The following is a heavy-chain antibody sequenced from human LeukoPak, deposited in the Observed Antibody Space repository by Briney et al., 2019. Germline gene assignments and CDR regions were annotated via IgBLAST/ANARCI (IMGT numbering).Heavy chain of an antibody. CDR2: ISGSGGST. Sequence: PGGSLRLSCAASGFTFSSYAMSWVRQAPGKGLEWVSAISGSGGSTYYADSVKGRFTISRDNSKNALYLQMNSLRAEDTAVYYCARDGLEYKAVYFDYWGQGTLVTVSS. V-gene: IGHV3-23*01. D-gene: IGHD3/OR15-3a*01. CDR1: GFTFSSYA. J-gene: IGHJ4*02. CDR3: ARDGLEYKAVYFDY.